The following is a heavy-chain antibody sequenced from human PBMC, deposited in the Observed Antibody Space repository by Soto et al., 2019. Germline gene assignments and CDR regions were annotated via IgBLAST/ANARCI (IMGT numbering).Heavy chain of an antibody. CDR1: GFTFSSYA. CDR2: ISGSGGNT. CDR3: AKERYGSGSYRTTFDY. D-gene: IGHD3-10*01. Sequence: GGSLRLSCAASGFTFSSYAMSWVRQAPGKGLEWVSAISGSGGNTYYADSVKGRFTISRDNSKNTLYLQMNSLRAEDTAVYYCAKERYGSGSYRTTFDYWGQGTLVPVAS. V-gene: IGHV3-23*01. J-gene: IGHJ4*02.